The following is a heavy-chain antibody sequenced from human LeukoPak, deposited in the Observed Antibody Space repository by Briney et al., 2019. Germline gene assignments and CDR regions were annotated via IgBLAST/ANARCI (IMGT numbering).Heavy chain of an antibody. V-gene: IGHV3-13*04. J-gene: IGHJ4*02. CDR3: ARGIAAAGVKTLDY. CDR1: GFTFSSYD. D-gene: IGHD6-13*01. Sequence: QPGGSLRLSCAASGFTFSSYDMHWVRQATGKGLEWVSVISTAGDTYYPGSVKGRFTISRENAKNSLYLQMNSLRAGDTAVYYCARGIAAAGVKTLDYWGQGTLVTVSS. CDR2: ISTAGDT.